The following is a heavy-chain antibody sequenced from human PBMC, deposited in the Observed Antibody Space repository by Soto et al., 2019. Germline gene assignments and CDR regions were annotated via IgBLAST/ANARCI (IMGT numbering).Heavy chain of an antibody. CDR2: ISWNSGSI. CDR1: GFTFDDYA. J-gene: IGHJ6*02. D-gene: IGHD3-3*01. Sequence: GGSLRLSCSASGFTFDDYAMHWVRQAPGKGLEWVSGISWNSGSIGYADSVKGRFTISRDNAKNSLYLQMNSLRAEDTALYYCAKDGDYDFWSGRLGTYYSGMDLWGQGSTVNVSS. CDR3: AKDGDYDFWSGRLGTYYSGMDL. V-gene: IGHV3-9*01.